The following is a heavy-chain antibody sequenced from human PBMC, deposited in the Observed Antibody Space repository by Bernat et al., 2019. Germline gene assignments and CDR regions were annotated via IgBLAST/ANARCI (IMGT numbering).Heavy chain of an antibody. CDR3: AGDIAYCGGDCYPNY. CDR1: GFTLDDYG. Sequence: GQLVEAGGGVVRPGGSLGLSCAASGFTLDDYGMSWVRQAPGKGLDCVSGMNWNGGSTGYADSVQGRFTISRDNAKNSLYLQMNSLRAEDTALYYCAGDIAYCGGDCYPNYWGQGTLVTVSS. V-gene: IGHV3-20*04. CDR2: MNWNGGST. D-gene: IGHD2-21*02. J-gene: IGHJ4*02.